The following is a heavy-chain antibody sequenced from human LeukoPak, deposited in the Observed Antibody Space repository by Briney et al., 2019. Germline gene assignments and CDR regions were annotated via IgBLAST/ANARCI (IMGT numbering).Heavy chain of an antibody. Sequence: PSETLSLTCTVSGGSVSSGSYYWSWIRQPPGKGLEWIGYIYYSGSTNYSPSLKSRVTISVDTSKNQFSLKLSSVTAADTAVYYCARWPRNYDILTGSIYAFDYWGQGTLVTVSS. J-gene: IGHJ4*02. CDR1: GGSVSSGSYY. D-gene: IGHD3-9*01. CDR3: ARWPRNYDILTGSIYAFDY. V-gene: IGHV4-61*01. CDR2: IYYSGST.